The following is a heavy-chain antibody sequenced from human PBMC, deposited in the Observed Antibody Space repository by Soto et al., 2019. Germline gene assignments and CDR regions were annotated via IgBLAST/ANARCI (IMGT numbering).Heavy chain of an antibody. D-gene: IGHD2-2*01. J-gene: IGHJ3*02. CDR2: IYYSGST. Sequence: SETLSLTCTVSGGSISSGGYYWSWIRQHPGKGLEWIGYIYYSGSTYYNPSLKSRVTISVDTSKNQFSLKLSSVTAADTAVYYCARVLYCSSTSCYSGLMAFDIWGQGTMVTVS. CDR1: GGSISSGGYY. V-gene: IGHV4-31*03. CDR3: ARVLYCSSTSCYSGLMAFDI.